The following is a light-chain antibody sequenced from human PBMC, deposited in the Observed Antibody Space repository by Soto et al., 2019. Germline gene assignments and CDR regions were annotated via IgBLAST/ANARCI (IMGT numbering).Light chain of an antibody. CDR3: LQYNTYPYI. V-gene: IGKV1-17*03. CDR1: QGISHY. J-gene: IGKJ2*01. CDR2: DAS. Sequence: DIKMTQSPSAMSASLGDRVTFTCRASQGISHYLAWFQQKPGEAPKRLIYDASTLQSGVPSRFSGSGSGTEFTLTISNLQPEDLATYYCLQYNTYPYIFGQGTKLEIQ.